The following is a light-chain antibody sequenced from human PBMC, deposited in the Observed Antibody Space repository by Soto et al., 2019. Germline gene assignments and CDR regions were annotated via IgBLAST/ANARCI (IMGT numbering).Light chain of an antibody. J-gene: IGKJ5*01. CDR3: QEYGDSSIT. Sequence: EIVLTQYPGTLSLTTGERATLSCRASQGVSSGFLAWYQQKPGQAPRLLIYGASTRATGIPARFSGSGSGTEFTLTISRLEPEDFAVYYCQEYGDSSITFGQGTLLEV. CDR1: QGVSSGF. V-gene: IGKV3-20*01. CDR2: GAS.